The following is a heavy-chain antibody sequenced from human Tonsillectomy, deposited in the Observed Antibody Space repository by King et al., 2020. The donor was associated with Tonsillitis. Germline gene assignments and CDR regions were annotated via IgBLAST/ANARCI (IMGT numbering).Heavy chain of an antibody. CDR3: AKQVGATTDWFDP. CDR1: GGSIISYY. V-gene: IGHV4-59*01. Sequence: VQLQESGPGLVKPSETLSLTCTVSGGSIISYYWSWIRQPPGKGLEWIGYIYYSGSTNYNPSLKSRVTISVDTSKNQFSLKLSSVTAADTAVYYCAKQVGATTDWFDPWGQGTLVTVSS. D-gene: IGHD1-26*01. CDR2: IYYSGST. J-gene: IGHJ5*02.